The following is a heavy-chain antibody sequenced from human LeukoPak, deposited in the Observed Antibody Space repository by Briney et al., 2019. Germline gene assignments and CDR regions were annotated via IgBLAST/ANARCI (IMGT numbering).Heavy chain of an antibody. D-gene: IGHD6-6*01. CDR2: INHSGST. J-gene: IGHJ5*02. CDR3: ARRPYSSSPYNWFDP. V-gene: IGHV4-34*01. CDR1: GGSFSGYY. Sequence: SETLSLTCAVYGGSFSGYYWSWLRQPPGKGLEWIGEINHSGSTNYNPSLKSRVTISVDTSKNQFSLKLSSVTAADTAVYYCARRPYSSSPYNWFDPWGQGTLVTVSP.